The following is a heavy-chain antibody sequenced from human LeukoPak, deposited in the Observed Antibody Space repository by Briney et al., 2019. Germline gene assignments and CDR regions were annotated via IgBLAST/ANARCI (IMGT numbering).Heavy chain of an antibody. Sequence: SETLSLTCTVSGGSITTYYWTWIRRTPDKGLQFIGSFYHTGSTNYNSSLESAVTISEDTSKNQISLELRSVTAADTAVYYCATSIDWPNVFDHWGQGILVTVSS. CDR2: FYHTGST. J-gene: IGHJ4*02. D-gene: IGHD2-21*01. CDR1: GGSITTYY. V-gene: IGHV4-59*01. CDR3: ATSIDWPNVFDH.